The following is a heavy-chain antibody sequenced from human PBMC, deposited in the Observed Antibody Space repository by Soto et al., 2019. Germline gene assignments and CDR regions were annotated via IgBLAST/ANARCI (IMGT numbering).Heavy chain of an antibody. CDR3: TRAGAADWNYVSTSS. D-gene: IGHD1-7*01. CDR1: GYTFTTSG. J-gene: IGHJ4*02. CDR2: ISAKSGNT. Sequence: PLVQSGAEVKKPGASVKVSCKDSGYTFTTSGVNWVRQAPGQGLEWMGWISAKSGNTNYEQTLQGRVTMTTDTSTSTVYMELKSLTSDDTAIYYCTRAGAADWNYVSTSSWGKGTLVTVAS. V-gene: IGHV1-18*04.